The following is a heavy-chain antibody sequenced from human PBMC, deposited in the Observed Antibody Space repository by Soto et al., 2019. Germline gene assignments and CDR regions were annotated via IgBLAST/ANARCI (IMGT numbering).Heavy chain of an antibody. Sequence: SETLSLTCTVSGGSITSHYWTWIRQSPGKGPEWIGYVYHSGITNYNPSLESRVTISVDTSKNQFSLKLSSVTAADTAVYYCARWWSGSRQGFDPWGQGTLVTVSS. CDR1: GGSITSHY. CDR2: VYHSGIT. CDR3: ARWWSGSRQGFDP. J-gene: IGHJ5*02. D-gene: IGHD3-3*01. V-gene: IGHV4-59*08.